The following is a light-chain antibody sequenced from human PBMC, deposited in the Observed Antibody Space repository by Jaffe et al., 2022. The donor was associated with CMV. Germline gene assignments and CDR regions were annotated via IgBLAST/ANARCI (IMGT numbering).Light chain of an antibody. CDR3: SSYAGSNIFV. CDR2: EVH. Sequence: QSALTQPPSASGSPGQSVTISCTGSSSDIGNYKYVSWYQQHPGRVPKLIIYEVHKRPSGVPDRFSGSKSDNTASLTISGLQADDDAEYYCSSYAGSNIFVFGTGTKVTVL. V-gene: IGLV2-8*01. J-gene: IGLJ1*01. CDR1: SSDIGNYKY.